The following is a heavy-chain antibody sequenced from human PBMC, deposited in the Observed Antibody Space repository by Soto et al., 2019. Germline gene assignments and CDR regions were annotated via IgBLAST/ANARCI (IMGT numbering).Heavy chain of an antibody. CDR2: IYHSGST. CDR1: CGSLRSSNW. J-gene: IGHJ4*02. CDR3: ARAAMGGSSWPFDY. Sequence: SETLSPTRPFSCGSLRSSNWWSWVRQPPGKGLEGIGEIYHSGSTNYNPSLKSRVTISVDKSKNQFSLKLSSVTAADTAVYYCARAAMGGSSWPFDYWGQGTLVTVSS. D-gene: IGHD6-13*01. V-gene: IGHV4-4*02.